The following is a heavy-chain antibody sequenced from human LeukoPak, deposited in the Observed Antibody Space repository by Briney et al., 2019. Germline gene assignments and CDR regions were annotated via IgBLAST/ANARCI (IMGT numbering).Heavy chain of an antibody. CDR3: AISSSYPPLKFDY. CDR2: IYHSGST. CDR1: GGSISSSNW. J-gene: IGHJ4*02. V-gene: IGHV4-4*02. Sequence: SGTLSLTCAVSGGSISSSNWWSWVRQPPGKRLEWIGEIYHSGSTNYNPSLKSRVTISVDKSKNQFSLKLSSVTAADTAVYYCAISSSYPPLKFDYWGQGTLVTVSS. D-gene: IGHD5-12*01.